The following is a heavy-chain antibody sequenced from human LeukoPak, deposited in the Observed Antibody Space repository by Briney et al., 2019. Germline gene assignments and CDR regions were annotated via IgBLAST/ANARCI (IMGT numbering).Heavy chain of an antibody. V-gene: IGHV3-21*01. J-gene: IGHJ4*02. CDR3: VRLRRNSDRSGYYYYYDY. D-gene: IGHD3-22*01. CDR2: ISFRSNYR. Sequence: PGGSLRLSCAASGYTFSDFSVNWVRQAPGKGLEGVSSISFRSNYRYYADSVRGRFTISRDDARDSLFLQMNSLRAEDTAVYFCVRLRRNSDRSGYYYYYDYWGQGTLVTVSS. CDR1: GYTFSDFS.